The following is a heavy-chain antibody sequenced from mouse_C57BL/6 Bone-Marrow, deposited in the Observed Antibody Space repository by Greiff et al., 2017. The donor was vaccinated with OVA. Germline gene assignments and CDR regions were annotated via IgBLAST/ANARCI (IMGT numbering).Heavy chain of an antibody. CDR1: GFTFSSYA. Sequence: EVTLVESGGGLVTPGGSLKLSCAASGFTFSSYAMSWVRQTPEKRLEWVATISDGGSYTYYPDNVKGRFTISRDNAKNNLYLQMSHLKSEDTAMYYCARDDSSGYTLFDYWGQGTTLTVSS. J-gene: IGHJ2*01. CDR2: ISDGGSYT. V-gene: IGHV5-4*01. CDR3: ARDDSSGYTLFDY. D-gene: IGHD3-2*02.